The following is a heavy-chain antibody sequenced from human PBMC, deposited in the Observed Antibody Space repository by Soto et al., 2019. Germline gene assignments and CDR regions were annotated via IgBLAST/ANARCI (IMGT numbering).Heavy chain of an antibody. J-gene: IGHJ4*02. Sequence: PVGSLRLSCAASGFTFSSYGMHWVRQAPGKGLERVAVIWYDGSNKYYADSVKGRFTISRDNSKDTLYLQMNSLRAEDTAVYYCAREYCSSTSCYESFDYWGQGTLVTVSS. CDR1: GFTFSSYG. CDR2: IWYDGSNK. V-gene: IGHV3-33*01. D-gene: IGHD2-2*01. CDR3: AREYCSSTSCYESFDY.